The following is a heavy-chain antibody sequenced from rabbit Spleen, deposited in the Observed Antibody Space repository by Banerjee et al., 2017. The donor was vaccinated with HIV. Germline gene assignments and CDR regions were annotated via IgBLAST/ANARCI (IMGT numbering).Heavy chain of an antibody. D-gene: IGHD8-1*01. CDR3: ARDTGSSFSSYGMDL. V-gene: IGHV1S45*01. CDR2: IAGSNSGFT. Sequence: QEQLEESGGDLVKPGASLTLTCTASGFSFSNSDYMCWVRQAPGKGLEWISCIAGSNSGFTYSATWAKGRFTISKTSSTTVTLQMTSLTVADTATYFCARDTGSSFSSYGMDLWGPGTLVTVS. J-gene: IGHJ6*01. CDR1: GFSFSNSDY.